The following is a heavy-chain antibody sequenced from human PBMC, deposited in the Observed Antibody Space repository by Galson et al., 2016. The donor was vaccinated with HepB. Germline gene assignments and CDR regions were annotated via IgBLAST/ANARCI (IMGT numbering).Heavy chain of an antibody. CDR2: VRATGRST. V-gene: IGHV3-23*01. CDR1: GFTFTNYG. Sequence: SLRLSCAAYGFTFTNYGMTWVRQAPGKALEWVSGVRATGRSTYYADSVKGRVTISRDNSKNTLYLQLTLLRADDTAVYHCAKLMLYPDVNYYYDGMDAWGQGTTVAVSS. D-gene: IGHD3-16*01. J-gene: IGHJ6*02. CDR3: AKLMLYPDVNYYYDGMDA.